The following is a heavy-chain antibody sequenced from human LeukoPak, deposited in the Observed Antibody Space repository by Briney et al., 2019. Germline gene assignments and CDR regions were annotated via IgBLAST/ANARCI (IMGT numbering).Heavy chain of an antibody. CDR1: GFTFSSYW. Sequence: GGSLRLSCAASGFTFSSYWMNWVRQAPGKGLEWVANIKQDGSEQHHVDSVKGRFTISRDNAKNSLFLQMNSLRAEDTAVYFCARGLRGTVGADYWGQGTLVTVSS. CDR3: ARGLRGTVGADY. D-gene: IGHD1-7*01. CDR2: IKQDGSEQ. V-gene: IGHV3-7*04. J-gene: IGHJ4*02.